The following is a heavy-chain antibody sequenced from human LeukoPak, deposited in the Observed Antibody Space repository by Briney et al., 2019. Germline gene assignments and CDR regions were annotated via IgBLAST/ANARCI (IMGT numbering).Heavy chain of an antibody. CDR2: IYTSGST. CDR3: GRGAYSGSYYVRPNYYYYMDV. Sequence: SETLSLTCTVSGGSISSGSYYWSWIRQPAGKGLEWIGRIYTSGSTNYNPSLKSRVTISVDTSKNQFSLKLSSVTAADTAVYYCGRGAYSGSYYVRPNYYYYMDVWGKGTTVTVSS. J-gene: IGHJ6*03. D-gene: IGHD1-26*01. CDR1: GGSISSGSYY. V-gene: IGHV4-61*02.